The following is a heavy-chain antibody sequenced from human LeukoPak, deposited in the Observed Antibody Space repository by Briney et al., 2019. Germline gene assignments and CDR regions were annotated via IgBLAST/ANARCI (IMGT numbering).Heavy chain of an antibody. J-gene: IGHJ5*02. CDR2: IYYSGST. CDR3: ARHARDIVVVPAAWFDT. CDR1: GGSISSSSYY. V-gene: IGHV4-39*01. Sequence: PSETLSLTCTVSGGSISSSSYYWGWIRQPPGKGLEWIGSIYYSGSTYYNPALKSRVTISVDTSKNRSSLKLSSVTGADTAVYYCARHARDIVVVPAAWFDTWGQGNLVTVSS. D-gene: IGHD2-2*01.